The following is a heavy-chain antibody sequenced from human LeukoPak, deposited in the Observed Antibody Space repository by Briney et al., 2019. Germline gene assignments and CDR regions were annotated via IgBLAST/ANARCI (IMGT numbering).Heavy chain of an antibody. Sequence: GASVKVSCKASGYTFTGYYMHWVRQAPGQGLEWMGWINPNSGGTNYAQKFQGRVTMTRDTSYNTVYMELTSLKSDDTAFYYCARCGSFGVVMGRFDPWGQGTLVIVSS. D-gene: IGHD3-3*01. CDR1: GYTFTGYY. CDR3: ARCGSFGVVMGRFDP. CDR2: INPNSGGT. V-gene: IGHV1-2*02. J-gene: IGHJ5*02.